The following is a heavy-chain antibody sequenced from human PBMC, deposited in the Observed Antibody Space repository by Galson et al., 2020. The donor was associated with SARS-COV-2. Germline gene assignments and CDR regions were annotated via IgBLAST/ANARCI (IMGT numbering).Heavy chain of an antibody. D-gene: IGHD6-6*01. J-gene: IGHJ3*02. Sequence: SEPLSLTCTVSGVYISSYYWSWIRQPPGKGLEWIGSIYYSGSTNYNPSLKSRVTISVDTSKNQFSLKLSSVTAADTAVYYCASVPYRSSDGAFDIWGQGTMVTVSS. CDR2: IYYSGST. V-gene: IGHV4-59*13. CDR3: ASVPYRSSDGAFDI. CDR1: GVYISSYY.